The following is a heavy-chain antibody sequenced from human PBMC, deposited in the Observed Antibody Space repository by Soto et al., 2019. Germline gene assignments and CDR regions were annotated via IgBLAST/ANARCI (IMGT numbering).Heavy chain of an antibody. Sequence: EVQLVESGGGLVQPGGSLRLSCEASGFTFSTFWMHWVRQAPGKGLVWGSRINSDGISTNYADSVKGRVTISRDNAKNTLYLQLNSLRPEDTAVYYCARDFEYWGQGTLVTVSS. CDR3: ARDFEY. V-gene: IGHV3-74*01. CDR2: INSDGIST. CDR1: GFTFSTFW. J-gene: IGHJ4*02.